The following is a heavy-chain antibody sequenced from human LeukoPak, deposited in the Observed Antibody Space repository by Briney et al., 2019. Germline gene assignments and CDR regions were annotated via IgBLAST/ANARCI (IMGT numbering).Heavy chain of an antibody. J-gene: IGHJ2*01. D-gene: IGHD5-18*01. CDR1: GGTFSSYA. CDR3: AGGGGYSYGVYFDL. CDR2: IIPIFGTA. V-gene: IGHV1-69*13. Sequence: GASVKVSCKASGGTFSSYAISWVRQAPGQGLEWMGGIIPIFGTANYAQKFQGRVTITADESTSTAYMELSSLRSEDTAVYYCAGGGGYSYGVYFDLWGRGTLVTVSS.